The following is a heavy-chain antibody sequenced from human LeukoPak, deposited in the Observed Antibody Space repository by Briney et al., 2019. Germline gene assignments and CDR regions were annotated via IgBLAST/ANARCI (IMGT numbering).Heavy chain of an antibody. CDR2: ISAYNGNT. CDR1: GYTFTSYG. D-gene: IGHD2-8*01. Sequence: ASVKVSCKASGYTFTSYGISWVRQAPGQGLEWMGWISAYNGNTNYAQKLQGRVTMTTDTSTSTAYMELRSLRSDDTAVYYCARSRVSWYCTNGVCYIDPWGQGTLVTVSS. V-gene: IGHV1-18*01. CDR3: ARSRVSWYCTNGVCYIDP. J-gene: IGHJ5*02.